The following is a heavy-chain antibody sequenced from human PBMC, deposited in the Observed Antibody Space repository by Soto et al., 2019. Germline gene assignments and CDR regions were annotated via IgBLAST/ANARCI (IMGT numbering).Heavy chain of an antibody. CDR3: ARDIDMDIVVEVAATAPGY. Sequence: SETLSLTCAVSGYSISLGYYWRWIRQPPGKGLEWIGSIYHSGNTYYNPSLKSRVSISLDTSKNHFSLELTSVTAADTAVYYCARDIDMDIVVEVAATAPGYWGQGTLVTVSS. V-gene: IGHV4-38-2*02. J-gene: IGHJ4*02. D-gene: IGHD2-15*01. CDR2: IYHSGNT. CDR1: GYSISLGYY.